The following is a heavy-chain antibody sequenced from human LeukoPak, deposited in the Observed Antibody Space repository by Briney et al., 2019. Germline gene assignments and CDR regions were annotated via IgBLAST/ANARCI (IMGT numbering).Heavy chain of an antibody. CDR2: IIPIFGTA. V-gene: IGHV1-69*05. D-gene: IGHD3-3*01. Sequence: EASVKVSCKASGGTFSSYAISWVRQAPGQGLEWMGGIIPIFGTANYAQKFQGRVTITTDESTSTAYMELSSLRSEDTAVYYCARGGIFGVVARPFDYWGQGTLVTVSS. J-gene: IGHJ4*02. CDR1: GGTFSSYA. CDR3: ARGGIFGVVARPFDY.